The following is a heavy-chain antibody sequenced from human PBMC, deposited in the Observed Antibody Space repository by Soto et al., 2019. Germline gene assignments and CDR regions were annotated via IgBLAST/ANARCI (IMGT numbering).Heavy chain of an antibody. CDR1: GFIFSSYA. V-gene: IGHV3-30-3*01. CDR2: ISFDGNNK. J-gene: IGHJ4*02. D-gene: IGHD3-10*01. CDR3: ARDWGGLGY. Sequence: GGSLRLSCAASGFIFSSYAMHWVRQAPGKGLEWLAVISFDGNNKFYADSVKGRFTISRDNSKNTLYLEMNSLRVEDKAVYYCARDWGGLGYWGQGTLVTVSS.